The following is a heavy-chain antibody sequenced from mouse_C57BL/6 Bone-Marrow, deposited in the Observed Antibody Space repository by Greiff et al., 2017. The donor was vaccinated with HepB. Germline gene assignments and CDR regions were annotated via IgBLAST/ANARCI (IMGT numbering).Heavy chain of an antibody. CDR3: AREADGSSYYFDY. J-gene: IGHJ2*01. D-gene: IGHD1-1*01. Sequence: EVMLVESGGGLVKPGGSLKLSCAASGFTFSSYAMSWVRQTPEKRLEWVATISDGGSYTYYPDNVKGRFTISRDNAKNNLYLQMSHLKSEDTAMYYCAREADGSSYYFDYWGQGTTLTVSS. CDR1: GFTFSSYA. V-gene: IGHV5-4*01. CDR2: ISDGGSYT.